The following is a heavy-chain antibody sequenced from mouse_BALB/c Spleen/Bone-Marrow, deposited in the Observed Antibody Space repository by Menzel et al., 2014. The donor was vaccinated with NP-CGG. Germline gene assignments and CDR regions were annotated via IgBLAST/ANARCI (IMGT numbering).Heavy chain of an antibody. CDR2: IWGYGSI. J-gene: IGHJ4*01. CDR3: AKQYYYRYDNAMDY. CDR1: GFSLTNYG. Sequence: QGQLQQSGPGLVAPSQILSITCTVSGFSLTNYGVSWIRQPPGKGLEWLGVIWGYGSINYHSTLISRLTISKDNSKSQVFLKLNSLQTDDTATYYCAKQYYYRYDNAMDYWGQGTSVTVSS. V-gene: IGHV2-3*01. D-gene: IGHD2-14*01.